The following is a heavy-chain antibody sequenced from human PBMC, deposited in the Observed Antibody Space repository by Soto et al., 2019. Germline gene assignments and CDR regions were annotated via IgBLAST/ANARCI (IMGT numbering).Heavy chain of an antibody. CDR1: GLPFVSYD. D-gene: IGHD2-8*01. J-gene: IGHJ6*02. CDR2: VGGSGGSI. V-gene: IGHV3-48*03. CDR3: VRDNGGMDV. Sequence: EVQLVESGGGLAQPGGSLRLSCVASGLPFVSYDWNWVRQAPGRGLEWVARVGGSGGSIYYADSVRGRFTISSDKAKNTHYLQMNSLRAAETAVYYCVRDNGGMDVYGQGTTVTVSS.